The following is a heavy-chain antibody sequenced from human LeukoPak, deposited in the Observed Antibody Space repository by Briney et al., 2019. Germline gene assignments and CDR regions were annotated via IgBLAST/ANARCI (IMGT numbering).Heavy chain of an antibody. V-gene: IGHV3-7*03. J-gene: IGHJ4*02. CDR1: EFTFSNYW. Sequence: GGSLRLSCAASEFTFSNYWMSWVRRAPGKGLEWVANIKKDGSQKYYVDSVEGRFTISRDNAKNSLYLQMSSLRAEDTAVYYCARTQLWLSLDYWGQGTLVTVSS. CDR3: ARTQLWLSLDY. CDR2: IKKDGSQK. D-gene: IGHD5-18*01.